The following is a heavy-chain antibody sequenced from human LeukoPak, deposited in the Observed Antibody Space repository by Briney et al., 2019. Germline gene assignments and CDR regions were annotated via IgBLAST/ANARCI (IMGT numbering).Heavy chain of an antibody. Sequence: GGSLRLSCAASGFTFSSYAMSWVRQAPGKGLEWVSAISGSGGSTYYADSVKGRFTISRDNSKNTLYLQMNSLRAEDTAVYYCARGPLNPYYYDSSGYYFGPWGQGTLVTVSS. J-gene: IGHJ5*02. CDR1: GFTFSSYA. CDR3: ARGPLNPYYYDSSGYYFGP. V-gene: IGHV3-23*01. CDR2: ISGSGGST. D-gene: IGHD3-22*01.